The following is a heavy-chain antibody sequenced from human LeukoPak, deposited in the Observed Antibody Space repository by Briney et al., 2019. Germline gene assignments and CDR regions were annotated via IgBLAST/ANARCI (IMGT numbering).Heavy chain of an antibody. CDR3: AVVAVAGTLDY. CDR2: IIPILGIA. Sequence: GASVKVSCKASGGTFSSYAISWVRQAPGQGPEWMGRIIPILGIANYAQKFQGRVTITADKSTSTAYMELSSLRSEDTAVYYCAVVAVAGTLDYWGQGTLVTVSS. CDR1: GGTFSSYA. V-gene: IGHV1-69*04. D-gene: IGHD6-19*01. J-gene: IGHJ4*02.